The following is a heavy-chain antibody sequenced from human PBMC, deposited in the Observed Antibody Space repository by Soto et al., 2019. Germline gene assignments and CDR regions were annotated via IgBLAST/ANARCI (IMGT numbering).Heavy chain of an antibody. D-gene: IGHD2-15*01. CDR2: INHSGST. CDR3: ARAIYCSGGSCVYDAFDI. CDR1: GGSFSGYY. V-gene: IGHV4-34*01. J-gene: IGHJ3*02. Sequence: QVQLQQWGAGLLKPSETLSLTCAVYGGSFSGYYWCWIRQPPGKGLEWIGEINHSGSTNYNPSLKSRVTISVDTSKNQCSLKLSSVTAADTAVYYCARAIYCSGGSCVYDAFDIWGQGTMVTVSS.